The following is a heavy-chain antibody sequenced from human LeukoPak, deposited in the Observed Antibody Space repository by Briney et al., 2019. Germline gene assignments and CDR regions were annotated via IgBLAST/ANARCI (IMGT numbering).Heavy chain of an antibody. D-gene: IGHD2-2*01. V-gene: IGHV3-21*01. CDR3: ARESVEYQLLPHPELYHFDS. J-gene: IGHJ4*02. CDR2: ISSSSSYI. Sequence: PGGSLRLSCAASGFTFSSYSMNWVRQAPGKGLEWGSCISSSSSYIYYADSVKGRFTISRDNAKNSLYLQMNSLRAAHPAVYYCARESVEYQLLPHPELYHFDSWGQGILVTVSS. CDR1: GFTFSSYS.